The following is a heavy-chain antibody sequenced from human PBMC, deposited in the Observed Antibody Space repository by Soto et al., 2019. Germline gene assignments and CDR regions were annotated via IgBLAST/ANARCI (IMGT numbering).Heavy chain of an antibody. J-gene: IGHJ5*02. CDR3: ARSFTWYYYGSGSYYHSIRWFDP. CDR1: GGSFSGYY. V-gene: IGHV4-34*01. D-gene: IGHD3-10*01. Sequence: PSETLSLTCAVYGGSFSGYYWSWIRQPPGKGLEWIGEINHSGSTNYNPSLKSRVTISVDTSKNQFSLKLSSVTAADTAVYYCARSFTWYYYGSGSYYHSIRWFDPWGQGTLVTVSS. CDR2: INHSGST.